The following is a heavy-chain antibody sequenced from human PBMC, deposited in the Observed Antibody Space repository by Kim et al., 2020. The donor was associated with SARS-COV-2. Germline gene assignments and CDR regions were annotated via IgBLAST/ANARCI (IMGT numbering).Heavy chain of an antibody. Sequence: SETLSLTCSVSGDSFSSSGYYWGWIRQPPGKGLEWIGSKSYSGSTYYNPSLKSRVTISVDTSKNQFSLNLSSVTAADTAVYYCARHSYYYDSSVLGYYYYYGMDVWGQGTTVTVSS. CDR3: ARHSYYYDSSVLGYYYYYGMDV. J-gene: IGHJ6*02. CDR1: GDSFSSSGYY. CDR2: KSYSGST. D-gene: IGHD3-22*01. V-gene: IGHV4-39*01.